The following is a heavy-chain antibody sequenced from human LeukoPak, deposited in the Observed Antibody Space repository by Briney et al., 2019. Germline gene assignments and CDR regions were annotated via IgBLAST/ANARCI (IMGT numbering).Heavy chain of an antibody. D-gene: IGHD6-19*01. J-gene: IGHJ5*02. CDR3: ARGALAGVRTWFDP. CDR1: GGSISSYY. Sequence: SETLSLTCTVSGGSISSYYWSWIRQPPGKGPEWIGYIDYNGNTKYNPSLTGRVTMSVDTSKNQFSLKVSSVTATDTAVYYCARGALAGVRTWFDPWGQGTLVTVSS. CDR2: IDYNGNT. V-gene: IGHV4-59*08.